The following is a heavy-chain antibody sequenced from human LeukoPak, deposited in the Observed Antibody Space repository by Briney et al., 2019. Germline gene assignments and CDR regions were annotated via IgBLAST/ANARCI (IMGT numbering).Heavy chain of an antibody. CDR1: GGSISSSNYY. V-gene: IGHV4-39*07. CDR3: VRVKSGSISDS. Sequence: SETLSLTCTVSGGSISSSNYYWGWIRPPPGEGLEWIASISYSGSTYYNPSVKSRVAISRDTSKNQFSLSLNSVTAADTAVYYCVRVKSGSISDSWGQGTLVTVSS. CDR2: ISYSGST. J-gene: IGHJ4*02. D-gene: IGHD1-26*01.